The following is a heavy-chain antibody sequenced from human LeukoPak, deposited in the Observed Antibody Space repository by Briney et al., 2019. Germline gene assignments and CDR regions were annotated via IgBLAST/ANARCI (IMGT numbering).Heavy chain of an antibody. CDR3: ARDYDCEDAGGFDY. CDR1: GFTFSSCA. CDR2: ISYDGSNK. Sequence: GGSLRLSCVASGFTFSSCAIHWVRQAPGKGLEWVAVISYDGSNKYYADSVKGRFTISRGNSKNTLYLQMNSLRAEDTAVYYCARDYDCEDAGGFDYWGQGTLVTVSS. D-gene: IGHD2-21*02. V-gene: IGHV3-30*04. J-gene: IGHJ4*02.